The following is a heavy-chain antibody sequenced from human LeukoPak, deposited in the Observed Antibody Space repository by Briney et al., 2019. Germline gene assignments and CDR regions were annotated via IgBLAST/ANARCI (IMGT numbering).Heavy chain of an antibody. CDR1: GFTFSSYA. CDR2: ISGSGVTT. Sequence: GGSLRLSCAVSGFTFSSYAMSWVRQAPGMGLEWVSGISGSGVTTYYADSVKGRFTISRDNSENTLYLQMNSQRVEDTAVYYCAKSVDYGGNPDYWGQGTLVTVSS. J-gene: IGHJ4*02. D-gene: IGHD4-23*01. CDR3: AKSVDYGGNPDY. V-gene: IGHV3-23*01.